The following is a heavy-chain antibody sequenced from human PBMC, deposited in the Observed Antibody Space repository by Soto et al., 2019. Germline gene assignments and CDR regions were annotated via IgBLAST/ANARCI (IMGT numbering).Heavy chain of an antibody. CDR3: GLYCSSTSCYLLDYYYYGMDV. D-gene: IGHD2-2*01. V-gene: IGHV1-69*13. Sequence: GASVKVSCKASGGTFSSYAISWVRQAPGQGLEWMGGIIPIFGTANYAQKFQGRVTITADESTSTAYMELSSLRSEGTAVYYCGLYCSSTSCYLLDYYYYGMDVWGQGTTVTVSS. CDR2: IIPIFGTA. CDR1: GGTFSSYA. J-gene: IGHJ6*02.